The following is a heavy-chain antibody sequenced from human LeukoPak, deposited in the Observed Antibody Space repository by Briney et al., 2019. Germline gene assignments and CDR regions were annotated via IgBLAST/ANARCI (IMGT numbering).Heavy chain of an antibody. Sequence: GGSLRLSCAVSGFTFSSSWMHWVRQAPGKGLVWVSHIKTDGSTTAYADSVKGRFTVSRDDSKNTLYLQMNSLRAEDTAVYYCAKDGGLWVSAHWGDSWGRGTLVTVSS. V-gene: IGHV3-74*01. CDR1: GFTFSSSW. CDR2: IKTDGSTT. D-gene: IGHD7-27*01. J-gene: IGHJ4*02. CDR3: AKDGGLWVSAHWGDS.